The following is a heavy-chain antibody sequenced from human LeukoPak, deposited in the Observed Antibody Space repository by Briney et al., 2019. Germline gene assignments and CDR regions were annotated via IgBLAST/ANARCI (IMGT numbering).Heavy chain of an antibody. CDR2: ISYDGSNK. J-gene: IGHJ4*02. D-gene: IGHD3-9*01. CDR1: GFTFSSYG. Sequence: GRSLRLSCAASGFTFSSYGMHWVRHAPGKGLEWVAVISYDGSNKYYADSVKGRFTISRDNSKNTLYLQMNSLRAEDTAVYYCAKDRYDILTGYQGLDYWGQGTLVTVSS. V-gene: IGHV3-30*18. CDR3: AKDRYDILTGYQGLDY.